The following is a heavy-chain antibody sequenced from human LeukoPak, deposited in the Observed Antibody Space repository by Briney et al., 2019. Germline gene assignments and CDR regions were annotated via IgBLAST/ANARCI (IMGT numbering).Heavy chain of an antibody. CDR2: IYYSGST. J-gene: IGHJ4*02. CDR1: GGSISSGGYY. Sequence: SQTLSLTCTVSGGSISSGGYYWSWIRQHPGKGLEWIGYIYYSGSTYYNPSLKSRVTISVDTSKNQFSLKLSSVTAADTAVYYCARGGRDGFGFDYWGQGTLVTVSS. CDR3: ARGGRDGFGFDY. V-gene: IGHV4-31*03. D-gene: IGHD5-24*01.